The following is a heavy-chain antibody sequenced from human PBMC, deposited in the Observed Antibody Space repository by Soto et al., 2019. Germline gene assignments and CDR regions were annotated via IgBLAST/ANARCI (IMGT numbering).Heavy chain of an antibody. CDR3: AREKYFGVAITYHFDY. CDR2: IKEDGSET. Sequence: PGGSLRLSCVVSRFTFNNFWMGWVRQAPGKGLEWVANIKEDGSETHYVDSVKGRFTISRDNTKNSLYLQMNSLRAEDTAVYYCAREKYFGVAITYHFDYWGQGTLVTVSS. V-gene: IGHV3-7*03. CDR1: RFTFNNFW. J-gene: IGHJ4*02. D-gene: IGHD3-3*01.